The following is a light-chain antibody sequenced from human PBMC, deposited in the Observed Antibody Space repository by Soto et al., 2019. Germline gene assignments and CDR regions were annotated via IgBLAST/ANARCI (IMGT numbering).Light chain of an antibody. J-gene: IGKJ5*01. CDR2: DAS. Sequence: EIVLTQSPATLSLSPGERDNLYCRASQSVSRYLAWYQQKPGQAPRLLIYDASNRATGIPARFSGSGSGTDFTLTISSLEPEEFAVYDCKQYGSSITCGQGTRREIK. V-gene: IGKV3-11*01. CDR1: QSVSRY. CDR3: KQYGSSIT.